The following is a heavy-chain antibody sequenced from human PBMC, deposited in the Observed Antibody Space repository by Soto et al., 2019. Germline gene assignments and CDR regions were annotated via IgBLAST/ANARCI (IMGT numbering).Heavy chain of an antibody. J-gene: IGHJ5*02. CDR1: GGSSSAYF. CDR2: INHSGRI. D-gene: IGHD6-13*01. V-gene: IGHV4-34*01. CDR3: ARVRNSSGWFPAAFDP. Sequence: QVHLQQWGAGLVKPSETLSLTCAVSGGSSSAYFYSWIRQPPGKGLEWIGEINHSGRINSNPSLKSRVTFSVYTSKNHFSLRLKSGTAADTAVYFCARVRNSSGWFPAAFDPWGQGSLVTVAS.